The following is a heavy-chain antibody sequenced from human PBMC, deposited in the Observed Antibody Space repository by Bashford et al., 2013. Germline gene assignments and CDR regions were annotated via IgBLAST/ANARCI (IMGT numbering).Heavy chain of an antibody. D-gene: IGHD2-8*01. CDR3: ARSTNGSFDS. CDR2: ISSSSSYM. Sequence: VRQAPGKGLEWVSAISSSSSYMYYADSVKGRFTISRDNSKYTLYLQMNSLRPEDTAIYYCARSTNGSFDSWGQGTLVTVSS. V-gene: IGHV3-21*01. J-gene: IGHJ4*02.